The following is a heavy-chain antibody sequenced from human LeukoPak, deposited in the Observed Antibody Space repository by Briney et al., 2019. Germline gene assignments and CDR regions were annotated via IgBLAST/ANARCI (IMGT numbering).Heavy chain of an antibody. V-gene: IGHV4-39*07. CDR1: GGSISSTSYY. Sequence: PSETLSLTCTVSGGSISSTSYYWGWARQPPGKGPEWIGNINYSGNSYYTPSLQSRVTISVDTSKNHFSLKLSSVTAADTAVYYCARAGQGDFWSGLRYFDYWGQGTLVTVSS. J-gene: IGHJ4*02. CDR3: ARAGQGDFWSGLRYFDY. D-gene: IGHD3-3*01. CDR2: INYSGNS.